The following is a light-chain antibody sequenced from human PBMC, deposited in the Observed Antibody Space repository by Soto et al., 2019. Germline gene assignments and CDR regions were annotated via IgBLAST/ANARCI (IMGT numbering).Light chain of an antibody. V-gene: IGKV3-15*01. J-gene: IGKJ5*01. Sequence: EIVMTQSPATLSVSPGERATLSCRASQSVSSNLAWYQRKPGQAPRLLIYGASTRATGIPARFSGSGSGTEFTLTISSLQSEDFAVYYCQQYNNWPRSITFGQGTRLEIK. CDR1: QSVSSN. CDR2: GAS. CDR3: QQYNNWPRSIT.